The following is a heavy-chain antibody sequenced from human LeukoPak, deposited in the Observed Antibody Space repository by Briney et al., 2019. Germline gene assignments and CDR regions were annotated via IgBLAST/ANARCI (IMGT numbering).Heavy chain of an antibody. Sequence: PGGSLRLSCAASGFTFSSYAMSWVRQAPGKGLEWVSAISGSGGSTYYADSVKGRFAISRDNSKNTLYLQMNSLRAEDTAVYYCAKVGPHVLRYFDWLPLSYYFDYWGQGTLVTVSS. CDR2: ISGSGGST. CDR1: GFTFSSYA. CDR3: AKVGPHVLRYFDWLPLSYYFDY. D-gene: IGHD3-9*01. J-gene: IGHJ4*02. V-gene: IGHV3-23*01.